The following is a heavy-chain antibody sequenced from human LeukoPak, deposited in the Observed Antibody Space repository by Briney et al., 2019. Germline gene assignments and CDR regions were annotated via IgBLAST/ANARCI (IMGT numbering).Heavy chain of an antibody. CDR3: TRHVDMFGVVVTNY. CDR1: GFTFTDTY. V-gene: IGHV3-11*04. J-gene: IGHJ4*02. D-gene: IGHD3-22*01. Sequence: GGSLRLSCAVSGFTFTDTYMTWIRQAPGKGLESLSYISPSGTDISYADSVKGRFTISRDNAKNSLYLQMNSLRAEDTAVYYCTRHVDMFGVVVTNYWGQGTLVTVSS. CDR2: ISPSGTDI.